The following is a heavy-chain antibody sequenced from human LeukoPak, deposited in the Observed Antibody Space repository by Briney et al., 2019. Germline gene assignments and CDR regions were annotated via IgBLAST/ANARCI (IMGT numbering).Heavy chain of an antibody. CDR3: ARTYYYDSSGYYGGGFDY. CDR2: IIPIFGTA. D-gene: IGHD3-22*01. CDR1: GGTFSSYA. J-gene: IGHJ4*02. V-gene: IGHV1-69*13. Sequence: SVKVSCKASGGTFSSYAISWVQQAPGQGLEWMGGIIPIFGTANYAQKFQGRVTITADESTSTAYMELSSLRSEDTAVYYCARTYYYDSSGYYGGGFDYWGQGTLVTVSS.